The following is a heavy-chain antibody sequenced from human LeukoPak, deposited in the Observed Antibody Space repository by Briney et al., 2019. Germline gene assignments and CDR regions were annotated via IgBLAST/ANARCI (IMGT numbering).Heavy chain of an antibody. Sequence: SETLSLTCTVSGGSISSSSYYWGWIRQPPGKGLEWIGSIYYSGSTYYNPSLKSRVTISVDTSKNQFSLKLSSVTAADTAVYYCARGRYYDFWSGSNYGMDVWGQGTTVTVSS. J-gene: IGHJ6*02. CDR1: GGSISSSSYY. CDR3: ARGRYYDFWSGSNYGMDV. CDR2: IYYSGST. D-gene: IGHD3-3*01. V-gene: IGHV4-39*01.